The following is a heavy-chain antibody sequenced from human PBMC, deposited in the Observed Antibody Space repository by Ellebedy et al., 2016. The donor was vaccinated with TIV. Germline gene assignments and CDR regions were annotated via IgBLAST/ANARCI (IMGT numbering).Heavy chain of an antibody. CDR3: ARGDNYYDSSEYFY. D-gene: IGHD3-22*01. CDR2: IFYTGIT. V-gene: IGHV4-59*01. CDR1: GGSISTYY. J-gene: IGHJ4*02. Sequence: MPSETLSLTCTVSGGSISTYYWAWIRQPPGKGLEWIGYIFYTGITNYNPSLKSRVTISLDTSENQFSLKLSSMTAADTAVYYCARGDNYYDSSEYFYWGQGTLVAVSS.